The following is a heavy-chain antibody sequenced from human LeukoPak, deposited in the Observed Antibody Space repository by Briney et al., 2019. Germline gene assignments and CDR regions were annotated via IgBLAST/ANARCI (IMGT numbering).Heavy chain of an antibody. CDR1: GDSFSSHY. J-gene: IGHJ3*02. CDR2: ISHIVRT. V-gene: IGHV4-59*11. D-gene: IGHD4-17*01. CDR3: ARDLVTVTKGFDI. Sequence: SETLSLTCAVSGDSFSSHYWTWIRQSPGTGLEWIGYISHIVRTNYNASLKSRVTISIDTSKNKFSLKLRSVTDADTAVYYCARDLVTVTKGFDIWGQGTMVSVSS.